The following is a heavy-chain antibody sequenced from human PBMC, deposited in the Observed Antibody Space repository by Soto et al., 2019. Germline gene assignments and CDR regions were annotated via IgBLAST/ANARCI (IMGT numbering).Heavy chain of an antibody. CDR2: IIPIFGTA. D-gene: IGHD1-26*01. CDR3: ARGGGSTVGATPPYYYGMDV. Sequence: SVKVSCKASGGTFSSYAISWVRQAPGQGLEWMGGIIPIFGTANYAQKFQGRVTITADESTSTAYMELSSLRSEDTAVYYCARGGGSTVGATPPYYYGMDVWGQGTTVTVSS. V-gene: IGHV1-69*13. CDR1: GGTFSSYA. J-gene: IGHJ6*02.